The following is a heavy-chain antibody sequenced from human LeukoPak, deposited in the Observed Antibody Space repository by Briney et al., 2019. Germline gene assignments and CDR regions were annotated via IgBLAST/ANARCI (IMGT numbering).Heavy chain of an antibody. CDR1: GYTFTGYY. CDR2: IIPIFGTA. V-gene: IGHV1-69*13. CDR3: ARGIFGVVHHQPMDV. Sequence: SVKVSCKASGYTFTGYYMHWVRQAPGQGLEWMGGIIPIFGTANYEQKFQGRVTITADESTSTAYMELSSLRPEDTAVYYCARGIFGVVHHQPMDVWGQGTTVTVSS. J-gene: IGHJ6*02. D-gene: IGHD3-3*01.